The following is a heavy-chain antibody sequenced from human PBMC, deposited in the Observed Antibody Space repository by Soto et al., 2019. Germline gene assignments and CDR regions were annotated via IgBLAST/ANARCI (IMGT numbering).Heavy chain of an antibody. CDR3: ASRDPGTSLDN. CDR2: IYRTGST. CDR1: GGYFSSNNW. Sequence: PSETLSLTCAVSGGYFSSNNWWTWVRQPPGQGLEWIGEIYRTGSTNFNPSLKSRVTISLDKSENQFSLKVTSLTAADTAVYYCASRDPGTSLDNWGQGTLVTVSS. V-gene: IGHV4-4*02. J-gene: IGHJ4*02. D-gene: IGHD1-7*01.